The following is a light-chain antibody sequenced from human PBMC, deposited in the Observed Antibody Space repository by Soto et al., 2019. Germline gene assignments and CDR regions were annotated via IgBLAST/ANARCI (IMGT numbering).Light chain of an antibody. CDR3: QQYYSYPRT. Sequence: IHMTQIPSSLSASVGDRVTITCRASQSISSYLNWYQQKPGKAPKLLIYAASTLQSGVPSRFSGSGSGTDFTLTISCLQSEDFATYYCQQYYSYPRTFGGGTK. CDR1: QSISSY. J-gene: IGKJ4*01. V-gene: IGKV1-39*01. CDR2: AAS.